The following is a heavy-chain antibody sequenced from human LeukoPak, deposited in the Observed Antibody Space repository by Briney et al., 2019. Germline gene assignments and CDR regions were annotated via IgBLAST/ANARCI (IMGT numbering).Heavy chain of an antibody. V-gene: IGHV3-53*01. CDR3: AREVGGGATNYFDY. CDR1: GFTVSRDY. CDR2: IYSADSA. Sequence: WGFLRLSCVASGFTVSRDYMSWGRPGPGEGVGWVSVIYSADSAYYADSVRGRFTISRDNSKNTLYLQMNSLRADDTAVYYCAREVGGGATNYFDYWGQGTLVTVSS. D-gene: IGHD1-26*01. J-gene: IGHJ4*02.